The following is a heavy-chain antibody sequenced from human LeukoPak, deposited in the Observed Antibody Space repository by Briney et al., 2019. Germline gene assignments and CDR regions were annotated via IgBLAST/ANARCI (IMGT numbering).Heavy chain of an antibody. CDR2: ISGYNANT. J-gene: IGHJ6*03. CDR3: ARDLGDSSGYYYDYYYYMDV. CDR1: GYTFTSYG. D-gene: IGHD3-22*01. V-gene: IGHV1-18*01. Sequence: ASVKVSCKASGYTFTSYGISWVRQAPGQGLEWMGWISGYNANTKYEQQLQGRVTMTTDTSTSTAYMELRSLRSDDTAVYYCARDLGDSSGYYYDYYYYMDVWGKGTTVTISS.